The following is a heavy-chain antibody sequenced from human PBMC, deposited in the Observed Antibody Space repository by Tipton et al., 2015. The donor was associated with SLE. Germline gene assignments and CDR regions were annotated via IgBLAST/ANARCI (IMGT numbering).Heavy chain of an antibody. CDR2: IYYSGTT. CDR1: GDSIISSY. V-gene: IGHV4-59*01. D-gene: IGHD6-13*01. CDR3: ASARDHLLVFDS. Sequence: LRLSCTVSGDSIISSYWSWIRQPPGKGLEWIGYIYYSGTTNYNPSLKSRVTISVDTSKNQVSLKLSSVTAADTAVYYCASARDHLLVFDSWGQGTLVPVSS. J-gene: IGHJ5*01.